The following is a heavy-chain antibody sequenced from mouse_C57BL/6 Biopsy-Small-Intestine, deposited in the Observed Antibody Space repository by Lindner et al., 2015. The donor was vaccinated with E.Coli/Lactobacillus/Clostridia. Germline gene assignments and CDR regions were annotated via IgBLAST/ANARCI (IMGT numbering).Heavy chain of an antibody. CDR2: INPGSGGT. CDR3: TSNGYDFDY. CDR1: GYAFTNYL. Sequence: VQLQESGAQLVRPGTSVKVSCKASGYAFTNYLIEWVKQRPGQGLEWIGVINPGSGGTKYNEKFKGKATLTADKSSSTAYMQLSSVTSEDSAVYFCTSNGYDFDYWGQGTTLTVSS. V-gene: IGHV1-54*01. J-gene: IGHJ2*01. D-gene: IGHD2-14*01.